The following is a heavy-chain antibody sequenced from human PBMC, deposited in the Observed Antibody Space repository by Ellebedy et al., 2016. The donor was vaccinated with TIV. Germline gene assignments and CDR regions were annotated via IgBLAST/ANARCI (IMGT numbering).Heavy chain of an antibody. CDR1: GGSFSGSY. J-gene: IGHJ4*02. D-gene: IGHD6-19*01. V-gene: IGHV4-34*01. Sequence: MPSETLSLTCAVYGGSFSGSYWSWIRQPPGKGLEWIGEINHSRITNYNPSHKSRVTKSVDTSKNQFSLKLSSVTAADTAVYYCARWVAVAATYCDYWGQGTLVTVSS. CDR3: ARWVAVAATYCDY. CDR2: INHSRIT.